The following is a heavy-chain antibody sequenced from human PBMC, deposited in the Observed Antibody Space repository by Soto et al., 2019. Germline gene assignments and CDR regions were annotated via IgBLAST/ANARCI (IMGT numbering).Heavy chain of an antibody. Sequence: LRHSCAASAFTFSRSWRGWFRQAPGTGLEWVANIKQDGSDYVDSVKGRFTISRDNAKNSLYLQMNSLRAEDTAVYYCARHYSSGWYLHYYFDYWGQGTLVTLSA. V-gene: IGHV3-7*01. D-gene: IGHD6-19*01. CDR2: IKQDGS. CDR1: AFTFSRSW. CDR3: ARHYSSGWYLHYYFDY. J-gene: IGHJ4*02.